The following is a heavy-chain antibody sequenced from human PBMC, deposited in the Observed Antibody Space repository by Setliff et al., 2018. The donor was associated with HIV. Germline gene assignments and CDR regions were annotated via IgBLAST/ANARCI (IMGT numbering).Heavy chain of an antibody. Sequence: ASVKVSCKTSGYAFTSFQLHWVRQAPGQGLEWLGGIVPSSGDTNYAQKFRGRVTMTRDMSTTTVYMDLNSLTSEDTAVYYCARDRIDLSEWFGVSPPGDYFDYWGQGTRVTVSS. D-gene: IGHD3-10*01. V-gene: IGHV1-46*01. J-gene: IGHJ4*02. CDR3: ARDRIDLSEWFGVSPPGDYFDY. CDR2: IVPSSGDT. CDR1: GYAFTSFQ.